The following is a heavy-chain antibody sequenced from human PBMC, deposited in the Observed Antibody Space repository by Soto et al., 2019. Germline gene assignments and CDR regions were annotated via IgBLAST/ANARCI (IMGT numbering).Heavy chain of an antibody. CDR1: GYTFTSYW. Sequence: GESLNISCKTSGYTFTSYWVVWVRQRPGEGLEWMGIIYPSDSDTRYSPSFQGHVMFSVDKSLETAYLEWSSLKTSDTAVYFCARRAGVMVPFDYWGQGTQVTVSS. CDR2: IYPSDSDT. J-gene: IGHJ4*02. CDR3: ARRAGVMVPFDY. V-gene: IGHV5-51*01. D-gene: IGHD3-16*01.